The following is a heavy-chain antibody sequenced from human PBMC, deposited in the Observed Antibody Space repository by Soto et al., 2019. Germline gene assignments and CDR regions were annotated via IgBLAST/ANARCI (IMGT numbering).Heavy chain of an antibody. J-gene: IGHJ3*02. Sequence: AASVKVSCKASGGTFSSYGIHWVRQAPGQGLEWMGGIIPMSGTANYAQKFQGRVAISVDESTRAAYMELSSLRSEDTAMYYCARENYYGSGSFYRDAFDIWGQGTMVTVSS. D-gene: IGHD3-10*01. CDR1: GGTFSSYG. CDR3: ARENYYGSGSFYRDAFDI. V-gene: IGHV1-69*13. CDR2: IIPMSGTA.